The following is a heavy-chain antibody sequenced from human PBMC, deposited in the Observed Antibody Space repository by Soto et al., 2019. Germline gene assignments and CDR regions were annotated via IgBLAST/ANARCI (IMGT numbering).Heavy chain of an antibody. J-gene: IGHJ4*02. Sequence: GSGPTLVNPTQTLTLTCTFSGFSLSTSGMCVSWIRQPPGKALEWLARIDWDDDKYYSTSLKTRLTISKDTSKNQVVLTMTNMDPVDTATYYCARSIIAVAGVYYFDYWGQGTLVTVSS. CDR3: ARSIIAVAGVYYFDY. V-gene: IGHV2-70*11. CDR1: GFSLSTSGMC. CDR2: IDWDDDK. D-gene: IGHD6-19*01.